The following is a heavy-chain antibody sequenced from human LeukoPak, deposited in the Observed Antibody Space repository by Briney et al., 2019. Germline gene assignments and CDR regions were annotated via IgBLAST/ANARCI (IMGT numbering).Heavy chain of an antibody. J-gene: IGHJ6*02. CDR2: ISWNSGSI. Sequence: PGGSMRLSCAASGFTSDDYAMHWVRQAPGRVLEWVSGISWNSGSIGYAGSVKGRFTVSRDNAKTSLYLQMNSLRAEDTDLYYCAKDIGSGWFYGMDVWGQGTTVTVSS. V-gene: IGHV3-9*02. CDR3: AKDIGSGWFYGMDV. D-gene: IGHD6-19*01. CDR1: GFTSDDYA.